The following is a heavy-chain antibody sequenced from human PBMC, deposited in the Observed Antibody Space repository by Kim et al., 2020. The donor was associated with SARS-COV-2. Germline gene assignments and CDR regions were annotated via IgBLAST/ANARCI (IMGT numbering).Heavy chain of an antibody. V-gene: IGHV3-48*04. CDR1: GFTFSSYS. CDR2: ISSSSSTI. J-gene: IGHJ3*02. Sequence: GGSLRLSCAASGFTFSSYSMNWVRQAPGKGLEWVSYISSSSSTIYYADSVKGRFTISRDNAKNSLYLQMNSLRAEDTAVYYCAIVLDILTGSVAFDIWGQGTMVTVSS. D-gene: IGHD3-9*01. CDR3: AIVLDILTGSVAFDI.